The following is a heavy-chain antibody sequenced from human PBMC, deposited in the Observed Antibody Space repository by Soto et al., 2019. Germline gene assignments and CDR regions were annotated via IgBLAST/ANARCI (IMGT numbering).Heavy chain of an antibody. CDR2: INHSGST. J-gene: IGHJ5*02. CDR3: AREDITMVRGVIFDP. D-gene: IGHD3-10*01. Sequence: SETLSLTCAVYGGSFSGYYWSWIRQPPGKGLEWIGEINHSGSTNYNPSLKSRVTISVDTSKNQFSLKLSSVTAADTAVYYCAREDITMVRGVIFDPWGQGTLVTVSS. V-gene: IGHV4-34*01. CDR1: GGSFSGYY.